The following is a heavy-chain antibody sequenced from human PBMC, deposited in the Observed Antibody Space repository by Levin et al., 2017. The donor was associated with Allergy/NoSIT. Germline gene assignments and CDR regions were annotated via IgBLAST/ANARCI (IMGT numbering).Heavy chain of an antibody. CDR1: GFTFDDHG. D-gene: IGHD3-3*01. CDR2: ITWNGDTT. J-gene: IGHJ3*01. Sequence: PGGSLRLSCVASGFTFDDHGMTWVRQAPGKGLEWVSGITWNGDTTFYGDSVKGRFTISRDNAKNSLYLQMNSLRAEDTALYYCARRRRTIIGVAPGGFDVWGQGTMVTVSS. CDR3: ARRRRTIIGVAPGGFDV. V-gene: IGHV3-20*04.